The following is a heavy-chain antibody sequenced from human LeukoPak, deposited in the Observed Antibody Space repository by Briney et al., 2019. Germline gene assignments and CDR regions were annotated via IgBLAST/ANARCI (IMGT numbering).Heavy chain of an antibody. CDR1: GYTFTSYA. D-gene: IGHD3-3*01. V-gene: IGHV7-4-1*02. J-gene: IGHJ6*02. Sequence: ASVKVSCKASGYTFTSYAMNWVRQAPGQGLEWMGWINTNTGNPTYAQGFTGRFVFSLDTSVSTAYLQISSLKAEDTAVYYCARGLPYYDFWSGYYRYYYYYGMDVWGQGTTVTVSS. CDR3: ARGLPYYDFWSGYYRYYYYYGMDV. CDR2: INTNTGNP.